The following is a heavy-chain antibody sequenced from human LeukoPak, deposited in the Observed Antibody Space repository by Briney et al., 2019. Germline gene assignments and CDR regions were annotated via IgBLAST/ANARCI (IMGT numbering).Heavy chain of an antibody. J-gene: IGHJ5*02. CDR3: ARADIVVVPADSWFDP. CDR2: ISAYNGNT. Sequence: ASVKVSCKASGYTFTSYGISWVRQAPGQGLEWMGWISAYNGNTNYAQKLQGRVTMTTDTSTSTAYMELWCLRSDDTAVYYCARADIVVVPADSWFDPWGQGTLVTVSS. D-gene: IGHD2-2*01. CDR1: GYTFTSYG. V-gene: IGHV1-18*04.